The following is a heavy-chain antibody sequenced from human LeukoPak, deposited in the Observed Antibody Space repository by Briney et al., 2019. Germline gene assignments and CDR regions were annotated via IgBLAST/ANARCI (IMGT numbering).Heavy chain of an antibody. V-gene: IGHV4-4*07. J-gene: IGHJ3*02. Sequence: SETLSLTCTVSGGSISSYYWSWIRQPAGKGLEWIGRIYTSGSTYYNPSLKSRVTISVDRSKNQFSLKLSSVTAADTAVYYCASECSSSSGAFDIWGQGTMVTVSS. CDR2: IYTSGST. CDR1: GGSISSYY. CDR3: ASECSSSSGAFDI. D-gene: IGHD6-6*01.